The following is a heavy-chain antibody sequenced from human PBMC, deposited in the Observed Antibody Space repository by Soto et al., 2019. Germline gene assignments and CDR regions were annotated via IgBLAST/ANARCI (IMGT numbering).Heavy chain of an antibody. CDR2: INPSGGSK. Sequence: QVQLVQSGAEVKKPGASVKVSCKASGYPFTSYYMHWVRQATGQGLEWMGIINPSGGSKSYAQKCQGRVTMTRDTSTSKVYMELRSLRAEDTSVYYCARAAIVTEGAFDIWGQGTMVTVSS. J-gene: IGHJ3*02. CDR3: ARAAIVTEGAFDI. CDR1: GYPFTSYY. D-gene: IGHD5-18*01. V-gene: IGHV1-46*01.